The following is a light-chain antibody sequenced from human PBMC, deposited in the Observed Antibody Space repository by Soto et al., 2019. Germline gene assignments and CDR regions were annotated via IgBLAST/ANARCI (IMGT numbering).Light chain of an antibody. CDR2: GAS. Sequence: EIVLTQSPGTLSLFPGERATLSCRASQSVSSSYLAWHQQKPGQAPRLLIYGASSRATGVPDRFSGSGSGTDFTLTISRLEPEDFAVYYCQQYGSSPRTFGQGTKVEIK. J-gene: IGKJ1*01. CDR1: QSVSSSY. CDR3: QQYGSSPRT. V-gene: IGKV3-20*01.